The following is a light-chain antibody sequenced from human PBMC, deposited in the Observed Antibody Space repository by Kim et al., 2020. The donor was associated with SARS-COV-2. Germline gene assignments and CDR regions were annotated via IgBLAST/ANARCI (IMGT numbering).Light chain of an antibody. CDR2: EVS. Sequence: PGQSVAISCTGSSSDVGAYNYVSWYQQNPGKAPKLMIYEVSKRPSGVPDRFSGSKSGNTASLTVSGLQAEDEADYFCCSYAGGHSLFGGGTQLTVL. CDR1: SSDVGAYNY. J-gene: IGLJ2*01. CDR3: CSYAGGHSL. V-gene: IGLV2-8*01.